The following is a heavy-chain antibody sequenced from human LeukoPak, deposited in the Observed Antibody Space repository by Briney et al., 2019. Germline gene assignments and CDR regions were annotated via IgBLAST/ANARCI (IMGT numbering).Heavy chain of an antibody. J-gene: IGHJ4*02. Sequence: SETLSLTCAVYGGSFSGYYWSWIRQPPGKGLEWIGEINHSGSTNYNPSLKSRVTISVDTSKNQFSLKLSSVTAADTAVYYCAREPHSGSYFLDYWGQGTLVTVSS. CDR1: GGSFSGYY. V-gene: IGHV4-34*01. CDR2: INHSGST. CDR3: AREPHSGSYFLDY. D-gene: IGHD1-26*01.